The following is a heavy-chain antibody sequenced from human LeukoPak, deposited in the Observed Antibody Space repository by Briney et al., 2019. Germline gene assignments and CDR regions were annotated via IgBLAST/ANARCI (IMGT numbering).Heavy chain of an antibody. V-gene: IGHV4-39*01. CDR3: ARQGDPADY. Sequence: SETLSLTCTVSGGSISSSSYYWGWIRQPPGKGLEWIGSIYYSGSTYYNPSLKSRVTISVDTSKNQSSLKLSSVTAADTAVYYCARQGDPADYWGQGTLVTVSS. CDR2: IYYSGST. J-gene: IGHJ4*02. D-gene: IGHD2-21*02. CDR1: GGSISSSSYY.